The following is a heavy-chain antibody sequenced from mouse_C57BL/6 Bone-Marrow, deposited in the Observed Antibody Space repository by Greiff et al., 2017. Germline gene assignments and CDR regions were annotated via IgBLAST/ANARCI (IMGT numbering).Heavy chain of an antibody. J-gene: IGHJ2*01. CDR1: GYTFTSYW. Sequence: VQLQQPGAELVRPGSSVKLSCKASGYTFTSYWMDWVKQRPGQGLEWIGNIYPSDSETHYNQKFKDKATLTVDKSSSTAYMQLSSLKSEDSAVYYCARSDYYGSGDYWGQGTTLTVSS. V-gene: IGHV1-61*01. D-gene: IGHD1-1*01. CDR2: IYPSDSET. CDR3: ARSDYYGSGDY.